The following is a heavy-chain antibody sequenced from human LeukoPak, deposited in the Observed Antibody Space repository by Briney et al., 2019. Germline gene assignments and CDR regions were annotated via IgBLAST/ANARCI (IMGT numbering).Heavy chain of an antibody. CDR2: ISSSGTNI. CDR1: GFTFSDYY. D-gene: IGHD1-26*01. Sequence: GGSLRLSCAASGFTFSDYYMSWLRQAPGKGLEWVSYISSSGTNIYYADSVKGRFTISRDNAKNSLYLQMNSLRAEDTAVYYCARRRDSGSLQHFDYWGQGTLVTVSS. J-gene: IGHJ4*02. CDR3: ARRRDSGSLQHFDY. V-gene: IGHV3-11*01.